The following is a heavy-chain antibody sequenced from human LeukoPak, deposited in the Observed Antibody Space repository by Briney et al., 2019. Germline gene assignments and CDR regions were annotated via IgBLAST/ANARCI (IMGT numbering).Heavy chain of an antibody. CDR1: GYTLTQLA. Sequence: PSVKVSCKVSGYTLTQLAMHWVRQAPGKGLEWMGGFDPEDGETVYAQKFQDRVAMTEDTSTDTANMELTSLASEDTAVYYCATQARGYFYYWGQGTLVTVSS. V-gene: IGHV1-24*01. J-gene: IGHJ4*02. CDR3: ATQARGYFYY. CDR2: FDPEDGET.